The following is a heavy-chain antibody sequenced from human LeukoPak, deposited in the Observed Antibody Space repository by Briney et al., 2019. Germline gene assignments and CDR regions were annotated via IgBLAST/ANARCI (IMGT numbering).Heavy chain of an antibody. CDR3: ARVQYSSSSDYYYGMDV. Sequence: SQTLSLTCAISGDSVSSNSAAWNWIRQSPSRDLEWLGRTYYRSKWYNDYAVSVKSRITINPDTSKNQFSLQLNSVTPEDTAVYYCARVQYSSSSDYYYGMDVWGQGTTVTVSS. CDR1: GDSVSSNSAA. V-gene: IGHV6-1*01. D-gene: IGHD6-6*01. J-gene: IGHJ6*02. CDR2: TYYRSKWYN.